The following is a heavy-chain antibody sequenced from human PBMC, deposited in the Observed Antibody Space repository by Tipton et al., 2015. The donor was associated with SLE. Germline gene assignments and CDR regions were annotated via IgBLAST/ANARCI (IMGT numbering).Heavy chain of an antibody. J-gene: IGHJ3*02. CDR3: ARRTSGYYHANPFDI. CDR1: GYTFTTYD. V-gene: IGHV1-8*03. Sequence: QVQLVQSGAEVKKPGASVKVSCKASGYTFTTYDINWVRQATGQGLEWMGWMNPNSGNTGYAQEFQGRVTITRNTSISTAYMELSSLRSEDTAVYFCARRTSGYYHANPFDIWGQGTMVTVSS. CDR2: MNPNSGNT. D-gene: IGHD3-22*01.